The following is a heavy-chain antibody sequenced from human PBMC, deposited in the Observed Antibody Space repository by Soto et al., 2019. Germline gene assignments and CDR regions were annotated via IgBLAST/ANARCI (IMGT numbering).Heavy chain of an antibody. CDR3: ARGPRHSDAY. CDR1: GFPFSTSW. D-gene: IGHD5-18*01. J-gene: IGHJ4*02. CDR2: IKQDGSEE. V-gene: IGHV3-7*05. Sequence: EVQLVESGGGLVQPGGSLKISCSASGFPFSTSWMSWVRQAPGKGLEWVANIKQDGSEEYYVDSVKGRFTVSRDNAKNSLYLQMNSLRVEDTAVYFCARGPRHSDAYWGLGTLVTVSS.